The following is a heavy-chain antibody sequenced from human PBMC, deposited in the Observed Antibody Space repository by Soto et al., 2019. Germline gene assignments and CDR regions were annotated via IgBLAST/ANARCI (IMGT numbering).Heavy chain of an antibody. CDR2: ISPQGGST. D-gene: IGHD2-21*01. V-gene: IGHV3-64D*06. J-gene: IGHJ4*02. CDR1: GFAFSSYA. Sequence: GGYLRLSCSASGFAFSSYAMHWVRQTPGKGLEYVSAISPQGGSTYYADSVKGRFTISRDDSKNTVYLQMSSLRPDDTAVYYCVNMMIARGGFDFWRQGTLVTVSS. CDR3: VNMMIARGGFDF.